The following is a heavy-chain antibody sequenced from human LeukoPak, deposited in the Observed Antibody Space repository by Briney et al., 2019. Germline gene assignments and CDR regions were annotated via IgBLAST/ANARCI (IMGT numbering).Heavy chain of an antibody. Sequence: PGGSLGLSCAASGFTFSRYSMNWVRQAPGKGLEWVSSISSSSSYIYYADSVKGRLTISRDNAKNALYLQMNSLRAEDTAVYYCARKIVAGGTLEYYFDYWGQGTLVTVSS. J-gene: IGHJ4*02. D-gene: IGHD6-13*01. CDR2: ISSSSSYI. CDR1: GFTFSRYS. CDR3: ARKIVAGGTLEYYFDY. V-gene: IGHV3-21*01.